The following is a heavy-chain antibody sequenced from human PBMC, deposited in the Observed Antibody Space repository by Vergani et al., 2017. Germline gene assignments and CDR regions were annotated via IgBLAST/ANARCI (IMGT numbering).Heavy chain of an antibody. CDR3: AKELRYDFWSGYYGPLDY. CDR1: GFTFSSYA. V-gene: IGHV3-23*01. Sequence: EVQLLESGGGLVQPGGSLRLSCAASGFTFSSYAMCWVRQAPGKGLEWVSAISGSGGSTYYADSVKGRFTISRDNSKNTLYLQMNSLRAEDTAVYYCAKELRYDFWSGYYGPLDYWGQGTLVTVSS. CDR2: ISGSGGST. J-gene: IGHJ4*02. D-gene: IGHD3-3*01.